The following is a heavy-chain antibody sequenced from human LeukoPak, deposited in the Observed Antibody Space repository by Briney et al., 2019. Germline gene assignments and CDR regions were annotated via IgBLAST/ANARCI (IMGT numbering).Heavy chain of an antibody. J-gene: IGHJ4*02. D-gene: IGHD2/OR15-2a*01. Sequence: GGSLRLSCAASGFNIKDNYMNWVRQAPGKELEWVSVIYTGGITEYADSVKGRFTISRDTSKKILFPQMDNLRAEDTAVYYCAREPTGDRGGFYDHWGQGILVTVSS. V-gene: IGHV3-53*01. CDR1: GFNIKDNY. CDR3: AREPTGDRGGFYDH. CDR2: IYTGGIT.